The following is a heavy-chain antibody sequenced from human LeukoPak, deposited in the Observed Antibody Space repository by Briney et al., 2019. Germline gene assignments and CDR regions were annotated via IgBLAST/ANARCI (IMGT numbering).Heavy chain of an antibody. Sequence: PGGSLRLSCAASGFTFTSNAMSWVRQAPGKGLEWVSSISGSGGTTYYADAVKGRFTISRDNSKNTVYLQMSSLRAEDTAVYYWTKGETGSSYCGQGSLVTVSS. D-gene: IGHD3-9*01. CDR3: TKGETGSSY. CDR1: GFTFTSNA. CDR2: ISGSGGTT. J-gene: IGHJ4*02. V-gene: IGHV3-23*01.